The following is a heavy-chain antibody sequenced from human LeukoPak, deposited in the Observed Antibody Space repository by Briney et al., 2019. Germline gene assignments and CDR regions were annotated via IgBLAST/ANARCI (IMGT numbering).Heavy chain of an antibody. CDR1: GYTFTTYS. CDR2: INAGNGNT. D-gene: IGHD6-6*01. Sequence: ASVKVSCKASGYTFTTYSMHWVRQAPGQRLEWMGWINAGNGNTKYSQKFQGRVTITRDTSTSTVYMELSSLKSEDTAVYYCATPRGYSSSVHDAFDIWGQGTMVTVSS. CDR3: ATPRGYSSSVHDAFDI. J-gene: IGHJ3*02. V-gene: IGHV1-3*01.